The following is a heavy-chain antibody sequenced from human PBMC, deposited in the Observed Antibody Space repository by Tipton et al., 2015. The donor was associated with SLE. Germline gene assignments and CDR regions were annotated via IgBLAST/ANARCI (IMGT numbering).Heavy chain of an antibody. CDR1: GYTFTDYY. Sequence: QSGPEVKKPGASVKVSCKASGYTFTDYYMHWVRQAPGQGLEWMGWINPNSGGTNYAQKFQGRVTMTRDTSISTAYMELSRLRSDGTAVYFCGAHCGNTKRYGYFFYLDGLGKGTTVTVSS. CDR3: GAHCGNTKRYGYFFYLDG. V-gene: IGHV1-2*02. J-gene: IGHJ6*03. D-gene: IGHD5-18*01. CDR2: INPNSGGT.